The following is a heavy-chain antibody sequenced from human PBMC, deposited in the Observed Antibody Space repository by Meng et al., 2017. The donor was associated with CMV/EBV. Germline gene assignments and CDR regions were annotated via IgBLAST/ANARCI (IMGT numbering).Heavy chain of an antibody. CDR2: ISSSSSYI. D-gene: IGHD6-13*01. V-gene: IGHV3-21*01. CDR3: ASYSSSWEGY. CDR1: GFTFSSYS. Sequence: EVQLVESGGGLVKPGGSMRLSCAASGFTFSSYSMNWVRQAPGKGLEWASPISSSSSYIYYADSVKGRFTISRDNAKNSLYLQMNSLRAEDTAVYYCASYSSSWEGYWGQGTLVTVSS. J-gene: IGHJ4*02.